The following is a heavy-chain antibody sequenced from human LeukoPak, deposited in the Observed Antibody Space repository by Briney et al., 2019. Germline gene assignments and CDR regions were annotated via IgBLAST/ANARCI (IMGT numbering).Heavy chain of an antibody. CDR2: MNPNSGNT. CDR1: GYTFTSYD. D-gene: IGHD3-22*01. V-gene: IGHV1-8*01. J-gene: IGHJ1*01. CDR3: ARGRAHYYDSSGYEQAVQH. Sequence: ASVKVSCKASGYTFTSYDINWVRQATGQGLEWMGWMNPNSGNTGYAQKFQGRVTMTRNTSISTAYMELSSLRSEDTAVYYCARGRAHYYDSSGYEQAVQHWGQGTLVTVSS.